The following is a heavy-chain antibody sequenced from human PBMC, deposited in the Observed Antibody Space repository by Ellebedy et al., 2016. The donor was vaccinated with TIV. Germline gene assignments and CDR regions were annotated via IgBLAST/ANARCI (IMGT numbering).Heavy chain of an antibody. J-gene: IGHJ5*02. CDR2: MNPNSGNT. Sequence: ASVKVSXXASGYTFSNYDIKWVRQATGQGLEWMGWMNPNSGNTGYAQKFQGRVTMTRNTSISTAYMELSSLRSEDTAVYYCAKALRCDSSGCPRGWFDPWGQGTLVTVSS. CDR1: GYTFSNYD. D-gene: IGHD6-19*01. V-gene: IGHV1-8*01. CDR3: AKALRCDSSGCPRGWFDP.